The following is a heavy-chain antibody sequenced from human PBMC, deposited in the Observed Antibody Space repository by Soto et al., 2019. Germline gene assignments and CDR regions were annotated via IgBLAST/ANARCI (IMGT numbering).Heavy chain of an antibody. CDR1: GGSISSGDYY. D-gene: IGHD3-22*01. J-gene: IGHJ4*02. V-gene: IGHV4-30-4*01. CDR3: ARAPTYYWDSSGPKFDN. CDR2: IYYSGST. Sequence: SETLSLTCTVSGGSISSGDYYWSWIRQPPGKGLEWIGYIYYSGSTYYNPSLKSRVTISVDTSKNQFSLKLSSVTAADTAVYYCARAPTYYWDSSGPKFDNWSEGTLGNISS.